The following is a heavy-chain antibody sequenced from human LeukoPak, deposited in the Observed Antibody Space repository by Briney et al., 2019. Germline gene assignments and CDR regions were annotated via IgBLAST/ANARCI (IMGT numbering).Heavy chain of an antibody. CDR2: IRYDGSDK. CDR3: AKDTPTTGYHLDS. V-gene: IGHV3-30*02. D-gene: IGHD1-1*01. CDR1: GFTLRGYG. Sequence: GGSLRLPCAASGFTLRGYGMHWVRQAPGKGLEWVAFIRYDGSDKSYAGSVKGRFTISRDNSENTLYLQINSLRVEDTAVYYCAKDTPTTGYHLDSWGQGTLVTVSS. J-gene: IGHJ4*02.